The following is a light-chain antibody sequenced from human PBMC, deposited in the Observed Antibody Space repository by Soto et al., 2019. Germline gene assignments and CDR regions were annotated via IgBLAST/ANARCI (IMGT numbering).Light chain of an antibody. CDR2: DNN. J-gene: IGLJ2*01. CDR3: GTWDSSLSAGV. V-gene: IGLV1-51*01. Sequence: QSVLTQPPSVSAAPGHTVTISCSGSSSNIGNNYVSWYQHLPGTAPKLLIYDNNRRPSGIPDRFSGSKSGTSATLDITGLQTGDEADYYCGTWDSSLSAGVFGGGTKLTVL. CDR1: SSNIGNNY.